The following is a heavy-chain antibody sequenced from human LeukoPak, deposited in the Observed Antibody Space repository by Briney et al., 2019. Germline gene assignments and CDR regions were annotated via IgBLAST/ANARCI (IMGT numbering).Heavy chain of an antibody. Sequence: GGSLRLSCVASGFTFSSFAMSWVRQAPGKGLEWVSSIGGSGVNTYYADSLKGRFSISRDNSQNTLYLQMGSLRVEDTAIFYCAKVRSATGMTTTYFDYWGQGALVTVSS. CDR2: IGGSGVNT. V-gene: IGHV3-23*01. D-gene: IGHD1-26*01. J-gene: IGHJ4*02. CDR3: AKVRSATGMTTTYFDY. CDR1: GFTFSSFA.